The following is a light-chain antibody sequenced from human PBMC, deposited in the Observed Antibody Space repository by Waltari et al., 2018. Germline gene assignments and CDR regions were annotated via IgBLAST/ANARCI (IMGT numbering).Light chain of an antibody. CDR2: GTS. Sequence: IVMTHSPPTLPVSPGARATPSCRASQGVSSHLAWDQQKPGQAPRLLIDGTSTRATGIPARFSGSGSGTECALTMSSLQSEDFAVYYCQQYNNWAPGTFGPGTKVEIK. CDR1: QGVSSH. J-gene: IGKJ3*01. V-gene: IGKV3-15*01. CDR3: QQYNNWAPGT.